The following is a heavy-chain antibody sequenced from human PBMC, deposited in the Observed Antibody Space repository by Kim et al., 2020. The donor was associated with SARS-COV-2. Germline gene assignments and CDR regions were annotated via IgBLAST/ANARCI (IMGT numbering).Heavy chain of an antibody. CDR3: ARAGNGYSNTWTVYSYAMDV. Sequence: GGSLRLSCAASGFTFDEFGMNWVRQTPGKGLEWVSGINWNGASLGYADSVKGRFTMSRDNANNSLHLQMNSLRAEDTALYYCARAGNGYSNTWTVYSYAMDVWGPGTTVIVSS. D-gene: IGHD2-21*01. J-gene: IGHJ6*02. CDR2: INWNGASL. CDR1: GFTFDEFG. V-gene: IGHV3-20*04.